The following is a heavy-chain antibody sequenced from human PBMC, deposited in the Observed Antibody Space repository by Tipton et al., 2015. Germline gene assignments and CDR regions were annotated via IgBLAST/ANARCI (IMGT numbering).Heavy chain of an antibody. CDR3: AREGKKWLHLRTGDAFDM. D-gene: IGHD5-24*01. CDR2: TFDSGNVNYNPSGTT. CDR1: GGSITTYY. Sequence: TLSLTCSISGGSITTYYWSWIRQPPGKGLEWIGYTFDSGNVNYNPSGTTRYNPSLRSRVTISLDTSKNQVSLRLTSVTAADSAVYYCAREGKKWLHLRTGDAFDMWGQGTLVTVSS. V-gene: IGHV4-59*01. J-gene: IGHJ3*02.